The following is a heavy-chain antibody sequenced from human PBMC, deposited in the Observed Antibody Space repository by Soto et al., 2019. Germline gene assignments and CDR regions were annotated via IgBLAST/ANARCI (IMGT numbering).Heavy chain of an antibody. D-gene: IGHD4-17*01. CDR3: ARGYGDYDNWFDP. V-gene: IGHV4-39*07. J-gene: IGHJ5*02. Sequence: SETLSLTCTVSGGSISSSSYYWGWIRQPPGKGLEWIGGIFYSGSTYYNPSLKSRVTISVDTSKNQFSLKLRSVTAADTAVFYRARGYGDYDNWFDPWGQGTLVTVSS. CDR1: GGSISSSSYY. CDR2: IFYSGST.